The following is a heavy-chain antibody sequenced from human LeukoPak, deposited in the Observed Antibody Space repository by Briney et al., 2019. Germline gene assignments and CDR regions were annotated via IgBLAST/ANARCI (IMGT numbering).Heavy chain of an antibody. CDR2: INTNTGNP. V-gene: IGHV7-4-1*02. J-gene: IGHJ6*02. D-gene: IGHD3-3*01. Sequence: ALVKVSCKASGYTFTSYAMNWVRQAPGQGLEWMGWINTNTGNPTYAQGFTGRFVFSLDTSVSTAYLQISSLKAEDTAVYYCARAFWSGDPRAVYYYYGMDVWGQGTTVTVSS. CDR1: GYTFTSYA. CDR3: ARAFWSGDPRAVYYYYGMDV.